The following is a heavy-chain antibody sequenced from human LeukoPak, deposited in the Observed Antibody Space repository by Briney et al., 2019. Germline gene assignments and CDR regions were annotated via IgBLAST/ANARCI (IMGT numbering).Heavy chain of an antibody. J-gene: IGHJ6*03. CDR1: GFTLSDSY. Sequence: GGSLRLSCAASGFTLSDSYMSWIRQAPGKGLEWVSYISSSGSAIYYADSVKGRFTISRDNAKNSLYLQMNSLRAEDMAVYYCARAVSSPKGYYYYYHMDVWGKGTTVTVSS. D-gene: IGHD3-10*01. V-gene: IGHV3-11*04. CDR3: ARAVSSPKGYYYYYHMDV. CDR2: ISSSGSAI.